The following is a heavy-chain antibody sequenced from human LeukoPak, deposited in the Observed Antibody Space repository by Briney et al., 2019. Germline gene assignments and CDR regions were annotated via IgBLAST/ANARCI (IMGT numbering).Heavy chain of an antibody. Sequence: PSETLSLTCTVSGGSVSSGSYYRSWIRQPPGKGLEWIGYIYYSGSTNYNPSLKSRVTISVDTSKNQFSLKLSSVTAADTAVYYCARYRNYDSSGYYYVAFDIWGQGTMVTVSS. CDR1: GGSVSSGSYY. CDR2: IYYSGST. D-gene: IGHD3-22*01. CDR3: ARYRNYDSSGYYYVAFDI. V-gene: IGHV4-61*01. J-gene: IGHJ3*02.